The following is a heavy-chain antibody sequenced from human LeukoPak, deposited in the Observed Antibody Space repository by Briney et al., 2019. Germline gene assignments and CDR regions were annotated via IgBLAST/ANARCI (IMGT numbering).Heavy chain of an antibody. V-gene: IGHV1-18*01. Sequence: ASVKVSCKASGYTFTSYGISWVRQAPGQGLEWMGWISAYNGNTNYAQKLQGRVTMTTDTSTSTAYMEPRSLRSDDTAVYYCAREPGFLEWLLLEPHLDYWGQGTLVTVSS. CDR2: ISAYNGNT. D-gene: IGHD3-3*01. CDR3: AREPGFLEWLLLEPHLDY. J-gene: IGHJ4*02. CDR1: GYTFTSYG.